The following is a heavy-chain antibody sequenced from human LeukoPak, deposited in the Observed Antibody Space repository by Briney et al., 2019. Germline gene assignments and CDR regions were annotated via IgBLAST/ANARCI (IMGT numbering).Heavy chain of an antibody. CDR1: GGSISSSSYY. D-gene: IGHD3-3*01. CDR2: IYYSGST. CDR3: ARETYYDFWSGQKGFDY. Sequence: SETLSLTCTVSGGSISSSSYYWGWIRQPPGKGLEWIGSIYYSGSTYYNPSLKSRVTISVDTSKNQFSLKLSSVTAADTAVYYCARETYYDFWSGQKGFDYWGQGTLVTVSS. J-gene: IGHJ4*02. V-gene: IGHV4-39*07.